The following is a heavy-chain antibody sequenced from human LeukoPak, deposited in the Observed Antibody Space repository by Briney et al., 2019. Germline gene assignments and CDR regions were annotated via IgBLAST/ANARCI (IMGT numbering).Heavy chain of an antibody. V-gene: IGHV4-34*12. CDR3: GRRNPNSGWPFEF. J-gene: IGHJ4*02. CDR1: GGSFSGYY. CDR2: TIHSGST. Sequence: SETLSLTCAVYGGSFSGYYWSWIRQPPPKGLEWVGETIHSGSTNYNPSLNSRLTISVDVSKNQFSLKLISVTAADTAVYYCGRRNPNSGWPFEFWGRGTLVSVFS. D-gene: IGHD6-19*01.